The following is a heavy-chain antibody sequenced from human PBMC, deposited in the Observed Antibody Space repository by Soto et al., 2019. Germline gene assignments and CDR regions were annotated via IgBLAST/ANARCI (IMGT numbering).Heavy chain of an antibody. CDR2: IYYSGST. J-gene: IGHJ4*02. D-gene: IGHD2-2*01. CDR3: ARYCSSTSCYEGGVDY. V-gene: IGHV4-31*03. Sequence: SETLSLTCTVSGGSISSGGYYWSWIRQHPGKGLEWIGYIYYSGSTYYNPSLKSRVTISVDTSKNQFSLKLSSVTAADTAVYYCARYCSSTSCYEGGVDYWGQGTLVTVSS. CDR1: GGSISSGGYY.